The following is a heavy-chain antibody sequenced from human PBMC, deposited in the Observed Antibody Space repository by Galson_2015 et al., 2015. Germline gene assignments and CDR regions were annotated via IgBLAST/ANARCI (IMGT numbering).Heavy chain of an antibody. D-gene: IGHD3-10*01. V-gene: IGHV1-46*04. CDR1: GYTFTNYF. CDR3: ARELGGTYYFDY. J-gene: IGHJ4*02. Sequence: SVKVSCKASGYTFTNYFIQWVRQAPGQGLEWVGAINPSGAATFYAQKLQGRVTMTRDTPTSTVYVERSSLGSEDTAVYYCARELGGTYYFDYWGLGTLVTVSS. CDR2: INPSGAAT.